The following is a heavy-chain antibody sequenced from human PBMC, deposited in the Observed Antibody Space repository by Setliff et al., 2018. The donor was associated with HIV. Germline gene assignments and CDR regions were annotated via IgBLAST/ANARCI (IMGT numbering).Heavy chain of an antibody. CDR3: ARLTTMVTRDAIDF. V-gene: IGHV4-39*01. D-gene: IGHD4-17*01. CDR1: GGSISTSSYY. J-gene: IGHJ3*01. Sequence: PSETLSLTCTLSGGSISTSSYYWGWIRQPPGKGLEWIGTIYYSGTTYYHPSLKSRVTISVDASNMQFSLKLSSVTAADTAVYYCARLTTMVTRDAIDFWGQGTMVTVSS. CDR2: IYYSGTT.